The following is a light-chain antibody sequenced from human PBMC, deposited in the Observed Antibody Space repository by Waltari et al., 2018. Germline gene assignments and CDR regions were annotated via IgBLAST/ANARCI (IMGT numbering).Light chain of an antibody. CDR1: QSVSSY. J-gene: IGKJ3*01. Sequence: EIVLTQSPATLSLSSGETATLSSRASQSVSSYLAWYQQKPGQAPRLLIHDASNRATGIPDRFSGSGSGTDFTLTISSLEPEDFAVYYCQQRGNWPPSFGPGTKVDIK. CDR2: DAS. V-gene: IGKV3-11*01. CDR3: QQRGNWPPS.